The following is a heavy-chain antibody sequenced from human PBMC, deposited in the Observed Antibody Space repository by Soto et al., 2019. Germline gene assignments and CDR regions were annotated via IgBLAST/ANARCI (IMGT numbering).Heavy chain of an antibody. CDR1: GGSFSSYA. D-gene: IGHD2-15*01. Sequence: SVKVSCKXSGGSFSSYAISWVRQAPGQGLEWMGGIIPIFGTANYAQKFQGRVTITADESTSTAYMELSSLRSEDTAVYYCARGGGLDAFDIWGQGTMVTVSS. CDR3: ARGGGLDAFDI. J-gene: IGHJ3*02. V-gene: IGHV1-69*13. CDR2: IIPIFGTA.